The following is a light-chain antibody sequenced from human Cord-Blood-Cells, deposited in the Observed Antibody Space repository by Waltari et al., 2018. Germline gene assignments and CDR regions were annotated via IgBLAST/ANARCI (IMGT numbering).Light chain of an antibody. CDR1: QSVSSY. J-gene: IGKJ5*01. CDR3: QQRSNWPPIT. V-gene: IGKV3-11*01. Sequence: EIVLTQSPATLSLPPGDRATLSCMASQSVSSYLAWDQQEAGQAPRLLIYDASNRATGIPARFSGSGSGTDFTLTMCSREPEDFAVYYCQQRSNWPPITFGQGTRLEIK. CDR2: DAS.